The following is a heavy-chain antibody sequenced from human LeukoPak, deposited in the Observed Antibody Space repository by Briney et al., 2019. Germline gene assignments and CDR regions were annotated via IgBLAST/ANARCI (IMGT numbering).Heavy chain of an antibody. CDR3: ASGGVAGRWPLDY. J-gene: IGHJ4*02. V-gene: IGHV4-4*07. D-gene: IGHD6-19*01. CDR1: GGSISSYY. Sequence: SETLSLTCTVSGGSISSYYCSWIRQPAGKGLEWIGRIQISGNTNYNPSLKSRATMSVDTSKNQFSLKLTSVTAAGTAVYYCASGGVAGRWPLDYWGQGTLVTVSS. CDR2: IQISGNT.